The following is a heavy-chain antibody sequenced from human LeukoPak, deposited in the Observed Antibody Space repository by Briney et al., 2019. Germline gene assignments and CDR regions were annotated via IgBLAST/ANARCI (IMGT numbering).Heavy chain of an antibody. V-gene: IGHV6-1*01. CDR1: GDSVSSNNAA. D-gene: IGHD4-17*01. Sequence: SQTLSLTCVISGDSVSSNNAAWNWIRQSPSRGLEWLGRTYYRSKWYNDYALSVESRITINPDTSKNLFSLHLNSVTPEDTAVYYCARDRDYGDYTFDYWGQGTLVTVSS. J-gene: IGHJ4*02. CDR3: ARDRDYGDYTFDY. CDR2: TYYRSKWYN.